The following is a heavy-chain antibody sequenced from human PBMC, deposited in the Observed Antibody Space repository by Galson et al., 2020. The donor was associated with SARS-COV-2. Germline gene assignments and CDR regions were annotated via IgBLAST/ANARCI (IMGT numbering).Heavy chain of an antibody. CDR1: GFTFSDHY. V-gene: IGHV3-72*01. D-gene: IGHD3-3*01. Sequence: GGSLRLSCAASGFTFSDHYMDWVRQAPGKGLEWVGRTRNKANSYTTEYAASVKGRFTISRDDSKNSLYLQMNSLKTEDTAVYYCAREPGPDYDFWSDRIYYYYYGMDVWGQGTTVTVSS. J-gene: IGHJ6*02. CDR2: TRNKANSYTT. CDR3: AREPGPDYDFWSDRIYYYYYGMDV.